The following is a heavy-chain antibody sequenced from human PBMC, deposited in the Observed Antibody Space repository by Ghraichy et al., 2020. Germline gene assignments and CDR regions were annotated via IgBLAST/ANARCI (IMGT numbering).Heavy chain of an antibody. V-gene: IGHV4-34*01. CDR1: GGSFSGYY. CDR3: ARGRRSGSSPTPWATDYYFDY. J-gene: IGHJ4*02. D-gene: IGHD6-19*01. Sequence: SETLSLTCAVYGGSFSGYYWSWIRQPPGKGLEWIGEINHSGSTNYNPSLKSRVTISVDTSKNQFSLKLSSVTAADTAVYYCARGRRSGSSPTPWATDYYFDYWGQGTLVTVSS. CDR2: INHSGST.